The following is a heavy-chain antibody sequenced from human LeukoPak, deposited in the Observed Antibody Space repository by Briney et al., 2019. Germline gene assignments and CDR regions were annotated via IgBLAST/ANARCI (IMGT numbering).Heavy chain of an antibody. V-gene: IGHV4-59*13. CDR2: IHHTGHS. D-gene: IGHD3-10*02. Sequence: PSETLSLTCSVSGDSINNYYWTWIRQPPGKGLEWLGFIHHTGHSTYNPSLKSRVTMSVDTSKNHFSLSLSSVTAADTAVYYCARVVRGADYYYYYMDVWGKGTTVTVSS. CDR1: GDSINNYY. J-gene: IGHJ6*03. CDR3: ARVVRGADYYYYYMDV.